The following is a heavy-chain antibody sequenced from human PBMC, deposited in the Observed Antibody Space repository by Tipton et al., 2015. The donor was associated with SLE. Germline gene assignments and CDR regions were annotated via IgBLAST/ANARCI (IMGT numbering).Heavy chain of an antibody. V-gene: IGHV4-39*01. CDR3: ARRGSGYIYGDAFDI. CDR1: GGSISRGPHY. J-gene: IGHJ3*02. CDR2: IYYGGFT. Sequence: TLSLTCTVSGGSISRGPHYWAWIRQSPGKELELIGSIYYGGFTYYKPSLKSRVTISIDTSKSQLSLKVNSVTAADTAVYYCARRGSGYIYGDAFDIWGQGTMVTVSS. D-gene: IGHD3-22*01.